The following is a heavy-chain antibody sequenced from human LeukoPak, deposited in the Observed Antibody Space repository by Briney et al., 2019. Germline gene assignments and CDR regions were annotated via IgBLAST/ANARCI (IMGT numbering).Heavy chain of an antibody. CDR2: IYYRGET. J-gene: IGHJ4*02. CDR3: AKGYCRGNSCYDDRGAFDY. V-gene: IGHV4-39*07. CDR1: GGSISSSSYY. Sequence: PSETLSLTCTVSGGSISSSSYYWGWIRQPPGKGLEWIGSIYYRGETYYNPSLKSRVTISIDTSRNQFSLKLTSVTAADTAVYYCAKGYCRGNSCYDDRGAFDYWGQGTLVTVSS. D-gene: IGHD2-2*01.